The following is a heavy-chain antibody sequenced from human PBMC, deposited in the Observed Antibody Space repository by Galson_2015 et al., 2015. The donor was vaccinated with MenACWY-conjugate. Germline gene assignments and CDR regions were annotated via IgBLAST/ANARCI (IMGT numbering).Heavy chain of an antibody. CDR1: GYTFTTYY. CDR2: IRPSGDDGT. D-gene: IGHD1-26*01. CDR3: VREYRGGSFDY. Sequence: SVKVSCKASGYTFTTYYMHWVRQAPGQGLEWMGIIRPSGDDGTTYAQKFQGRVTMTRDTSTSTVYMDLSGLRSEDTAVYYCVREYRGGSFDYWGQGTLVTVSS. J-gene: IGHJ4*02. V-gene: IGHV1-46*01.